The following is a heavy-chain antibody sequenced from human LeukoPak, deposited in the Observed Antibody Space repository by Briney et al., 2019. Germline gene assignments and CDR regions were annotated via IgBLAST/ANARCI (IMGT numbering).Heavy chain of an antibody. CDR1: GFTFRNVW. CDR3: STGTSLVY. CDR2: IKSKVDGGTR. J-gene: IGHJ4*02. Sequence: GGSLRLSCAASGFTFRNVWMNWVRQAPGKGLEWVGRIKSKVDGGTRDYAAAVKGRSTISRNDSESIMSLQMNSLKTEDTALYYCSTGTSLVYWGQGTLVTVSS. V-gene: IGHV3-15*01.